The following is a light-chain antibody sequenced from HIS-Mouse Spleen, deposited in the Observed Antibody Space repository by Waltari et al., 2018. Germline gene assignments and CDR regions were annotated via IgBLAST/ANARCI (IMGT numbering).Light chain of an antibody. CDR3: QVWDSSSDHVV. CDR2: ADS. J-gene: IGLJ2*01. Sequence: SYVLTQPPSVSVAPGKTARITCGGNNIGSKSVHWYQQKPGQAPVLVVYADSDRASGIPGQCSGSNSGDTATLTISRVEAGDEADYYCQVWDSSSDHVVFGGGTKLTVL. V-gene: IGLV3-21*03. CDR1: NIGSKS.